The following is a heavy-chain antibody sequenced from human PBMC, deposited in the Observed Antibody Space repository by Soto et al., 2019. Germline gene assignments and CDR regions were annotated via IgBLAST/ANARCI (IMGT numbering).Heavy chain of an antibody. CDR1: GDSISSYY. D-gene: IGHD3-3*01. CDR3: ARDQYDFRSGSYYYAMEV. J-gene: IGHJ6*02. V-gene: IGHV4-59*01. Sequence: SETLSLTCTVSGDSISSYYWSWLRQPPGKGLEWIGYIYKTGSTNYNPSLKGRVTMSVDTSRDQVSLRLRSVTRADTAVYYCARDQYDFRSGSYYYAMEVWGQGTKVT. CDR2: IYKTGST.